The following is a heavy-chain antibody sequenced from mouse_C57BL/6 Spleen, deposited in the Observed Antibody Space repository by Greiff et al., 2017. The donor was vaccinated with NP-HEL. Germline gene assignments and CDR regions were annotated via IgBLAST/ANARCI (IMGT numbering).Heavy chain of an antibody. CDR2: IYPGDGDT. Sequence: VQLQQSGPELVKPGASVKISCKASGYAFSSSWMNWVKQRPGKGLEWIGRIYPGDGDTNYNGKFKGKATLTADKSSSTAYMQLSSLTSEDSAVYFCARRGYEDAMDYWGQGTSVTVSS. CDR3: ARRGYEDAMDY. CDR1: GYAFSSSW. V-gene: IGHV1-82*01. J-gene: IGHJ4*01. D-gene: IGHD2-2*01.